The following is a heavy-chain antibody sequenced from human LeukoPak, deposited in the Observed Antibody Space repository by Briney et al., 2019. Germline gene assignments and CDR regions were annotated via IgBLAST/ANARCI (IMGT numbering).Heavy chain of an antibody. Sequence: KPSETLSLTCAVYGGSFRDYYWSWIRQPPGKGLEWIGEINHSGSTNYNPSLKSRVTISLDTSKNQFSLKLTSVTAADTAVYYCAKAPYPSTGSWGQGILVAVSS. D-gene: IGHD3-22*01. V-gene: IGHV4-34*01. CDR2: INHSGST. CDR1: GGSFRDYY. CDR3: AKAPYPSTGS. J-gene: IGHJ3*01.